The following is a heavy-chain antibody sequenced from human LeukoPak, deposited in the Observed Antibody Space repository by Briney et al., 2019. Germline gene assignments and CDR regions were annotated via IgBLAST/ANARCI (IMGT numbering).Heavy chain of an antibody. J-gene: IGHJ3*02. D-gene: IGHD6-19*01. V-gene: IGHV4-61*01. CDR2: IYYSGST. CDR3: ARVSGNSSGWYLAFDI. CDR1: GGSVSSGSYY. Sequence: SETLSLTCTVSGGSVSSGSYYWSWIRQPPGKGLEWIGCIYYSGSTNYNPSLKSRVTISVDTSKNQFSLKLSSVTAADTAVYYCARVSGNSSGWYLAFDIWGQGTMVTVSS.